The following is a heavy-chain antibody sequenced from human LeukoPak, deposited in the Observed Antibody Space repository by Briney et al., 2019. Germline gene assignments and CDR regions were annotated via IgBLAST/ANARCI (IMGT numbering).Heavy chain of an antibody. J-gene: IGHJ6*03. CDR2: INHSGST. V-gene: IGHV4-39*07. CDR3: ARARRRLRRDGYDYLDYYYMDV. D-gene: IGHD5-24*01. CDR1: GGSISTSNYY. Sequence: SETLSLTCSVSGGSISTSNYYWVWIRQPPGKGLEWIGEINHSGSTNYNPSLKSRVTISVDTSKNQFSLKLSSVTAADTAVYYCARARRRLRRDGYDYLDYYYMDVWGKGTTVPISS.